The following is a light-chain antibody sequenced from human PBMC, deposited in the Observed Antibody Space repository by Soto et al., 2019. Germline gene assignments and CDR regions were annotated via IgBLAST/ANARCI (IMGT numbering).Light chain of an antibody. Sequence: QPVLTQPPSASGTPGQRGTISCSGSNSNIGRNTVNWYQQLPGTAPKLLIYSNEHRPSGVPDRFSGSKSGTSASLAISGLQSEDEADYYCAAWDDSLNGWVFGGGTKLTVL. CDR2: SNE. CDR3: AAWDDSLNGWV. V-gene: IGLV1-44*01. J-gene: IGLJ3*02. CDR1: NSNIGRNT.